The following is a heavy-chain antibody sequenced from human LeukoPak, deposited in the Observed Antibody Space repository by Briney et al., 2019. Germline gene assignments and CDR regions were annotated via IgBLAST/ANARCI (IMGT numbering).Heavy chain of an antibody. J-gene: IGHJ3*02. CDR2: IIPIFGTA. CDR1: GGTFSSYA. CDR3: ARDGYSSGWYSNGFDI. D-gene: IGHD6-19*01. V-gene: IGHV1-69*05. Sequence: GASVKVSCKASGGTFSSYAISWVRQAPGQGLEWMGGIIPIFGTANYAQKFQGRVTMTTDTSTSTAYMELRSLRSDDTAVYYCARDGYSSGWYSNGFDIWGQGTMVTVSS.